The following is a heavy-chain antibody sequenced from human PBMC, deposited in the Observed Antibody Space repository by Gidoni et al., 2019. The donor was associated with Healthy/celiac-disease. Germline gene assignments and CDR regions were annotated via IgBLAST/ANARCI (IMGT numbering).Heavy chain of an antibody. Sequence: QVQLVQSGAEVKKPGSSVKVSCKASGGTFSSYAISWVRQAPGQGLEWMGGIIPIFGTANYAQKFQGRVTITADKSTSTAYMELSSLRSEDTAVYYCARGYYDILTGYCGDVEGCGAFDIWGQGTMVTVSS. CDR1: GGTFSSYA. D-gene: IGHD3-9*01. J-gene: IGHJ3*02. CDR2: IIPIFGTA. V-gene: IGHV1-69*06. CDR3: ARGYYDILTGYCGDVEGCGAFDI.